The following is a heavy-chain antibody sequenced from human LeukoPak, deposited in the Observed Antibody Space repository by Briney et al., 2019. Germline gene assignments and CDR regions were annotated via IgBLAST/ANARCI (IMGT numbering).Heavy chain of an antibody. CDR2: ISSSGSTI. Sequence: GGSLRLSCAASGFTFSSYEMNWVRQAPGKGLEWVSYISSSGSTIYYADSVKGRFTISRDNAKNSLYLQMNSLRAEDTAVFYCARDHYNYAFLRGAFDIWGQGTMVTVSS. D-gene: IGHD5-18*01. CDR1: GFTFSSYE. J-gene: IGHJ3*02. CDR3: ARDHYNYAFLRGAFDI. V-gene: IGHV3-48*03.